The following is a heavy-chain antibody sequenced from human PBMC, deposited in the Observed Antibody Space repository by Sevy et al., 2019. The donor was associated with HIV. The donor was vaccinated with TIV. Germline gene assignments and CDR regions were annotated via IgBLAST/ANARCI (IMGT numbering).Heavy chain of an antibody. J-gene: IGHJ3*01. V-gene: IGHV3-7*01. CDR3: ATTGGSKPNDAFAV. D-gene: IGHD2-15*01. CDR1: GFTFRNFW. CDR2: IKQDGSES. Sequence: GGSLRLSCAVSGFTFRNFWMSWVRQAPGKGLEWVANIKQDGSESYYVDSVKGRFTISRDNAKNSLYLQMNTLRAEDTAVYYCATTGGSKPNDAFAVWGQGTMVTVSS.